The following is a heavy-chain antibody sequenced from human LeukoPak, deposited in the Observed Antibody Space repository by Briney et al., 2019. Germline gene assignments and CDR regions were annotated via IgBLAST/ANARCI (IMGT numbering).Heavy chain of an antibody. V-gene: IGHV1-69*10. CDR3: ARDMSPPGVLVTSDYGMDV. J-gene: IGHJ6*02. Sequence: SVTVSCTASGDSFVRYGISWVRQAPGQGLEGMGGIIPLVDVANYAQRFQGKVTITADRFTSTAYMELTSLTSDDTAVYYCARDMSPPGVLVTSDYGMDVWGRGTTVIVSS. CDR1: GDSFVRYG. CDR2: IIPLVDVA. D-gene: IGHD2-8*02.